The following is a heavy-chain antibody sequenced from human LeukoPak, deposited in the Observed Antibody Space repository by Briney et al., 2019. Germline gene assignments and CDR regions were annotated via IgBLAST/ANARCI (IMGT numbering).Heavy chain of an antibody. D-gene: IGHD3-3*01. Sequence: PSETLSLTCTVSGGSISSYYWSWIRQPPGRGLEWIGYIYYSGSTNYNPSLKSRVTISVDTSKNQFSLKLSSVTAADTAVYYCARNEGNTISFDYWGQGTLVTVSS. CDR1: GGSISSYY. V-gene: IGHV4-59*01. J-gene: IGHJ4*02. CDR3: ARNEGNTISFDY. CDR2: IYYSGST.